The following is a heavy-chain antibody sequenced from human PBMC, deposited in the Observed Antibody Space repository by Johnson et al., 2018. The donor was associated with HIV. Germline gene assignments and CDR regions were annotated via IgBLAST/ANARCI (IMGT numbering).Heavy chain of an antibody. Sequence: VQLVESGGGLVQPGGSLRLSCVASGVTVSNNYMIWVRQAPGKGLEWVSVIYSGGSTYQADSVKGRFTISRDNSKNTLYLQRNSLRAEDTAVYYCARSVRGAFDVWGQGTMVTVSS. CDR1: GVTVSNNY. D-gene: IGHD3-10*01. CDR3: ARSVRGAFDV. V-gene: IGHV3-66*01. J-gene: IGHJ3*01. CDR2: IYSGGST.